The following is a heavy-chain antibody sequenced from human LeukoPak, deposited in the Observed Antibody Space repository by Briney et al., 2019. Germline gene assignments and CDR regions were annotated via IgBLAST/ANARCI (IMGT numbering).Heavy chain of an antibody. CDR3: ATEVAATNYDSSGYYL. CDR2: INHSGST. Sequence: PSETLSFTCAVYGGSFSGYYCSWIRQPPGKGLEWIGEINHSGSTNYNPSLKSRVTISVDTSKNQFSLKLSSVTAADTAVYYCATEVAATNYDSSGYYLWGQGTLVTVSS. D-gene: IGHD3-22*01. J-gene: IGHJ5*02. V-gene: IGHV4-34*01. CDR1: GGSFSGYY.